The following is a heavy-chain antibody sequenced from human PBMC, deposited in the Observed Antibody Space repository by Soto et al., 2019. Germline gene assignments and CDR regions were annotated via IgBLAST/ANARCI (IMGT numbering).Heavy chain of an antibody. J-gene: IGHJ6*02. CDR1: GFTFSSYG. Sequence: HPGGSLRLSCAASGFTFSSYGMHWVRQAPGKGLEWVAVISYDGSNKYYADSVKGRFTISRDNSKNTLYLQMNSLRAEDTAVYYCAKRTEWELQTEGNYYYYYGMDVWGQGTTVTVSS. CDR2: ISYDGSNK. CDR3: AKRTEWELQTEGNYYYYYGMDV. D-gene: IGHD1-26*01. V-gene: IGHV3-30*18.